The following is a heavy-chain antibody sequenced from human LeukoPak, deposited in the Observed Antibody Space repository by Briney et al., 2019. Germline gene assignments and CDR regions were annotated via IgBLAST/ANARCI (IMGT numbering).Heavy chain of an antibody. D-gene: IGHD3-10*01. CDR3: TTAPDVLLWFGESFPRFDY. J-gene: IGHJ4*02. V-gene: IGHV3-15*01. CDR1: GFTFSSYW. CDR2: IKSKTDGGTT. Sequence: GGSLRLSCAASGFTFSSYWMSWVRQAPGKGLEWVGRIKSKTDGGTTDYAAPVKGRFTISRDDSKNTLYLQMNSLKTEDTAVYYCTTAPDVLLWFGESFPRFDYWGQGTLVTVSS.